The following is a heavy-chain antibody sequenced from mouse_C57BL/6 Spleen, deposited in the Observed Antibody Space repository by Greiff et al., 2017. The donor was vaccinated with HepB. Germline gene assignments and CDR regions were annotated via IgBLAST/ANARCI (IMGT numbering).Heavy chain of an antibody. V-gene: IGHV10-1*01. D-gene: IGHD2-4*01. J-gene: IGHJ3*01. CDR1: GFSFNTYA. Sequence: DVKLVESGGGLVQPKGSLKLSCAASGFSFNTYAMNWVRQAPGKGLEWVARIRSKSNNYATYYADSVKDRFTISRDDSESMLYLQMNNLKTEDTAMYYCVRGGLRQGAWFAYWGQGTLVTVSA. CDR3: VRGGLRQGAWFAY. CDR2: IRSKSNNYAT.